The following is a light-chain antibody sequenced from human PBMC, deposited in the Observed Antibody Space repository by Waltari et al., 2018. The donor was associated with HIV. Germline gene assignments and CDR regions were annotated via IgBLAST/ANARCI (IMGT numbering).Light chain of an antibody. CDR2: GAS. CDR1: LDNKNY. Sequence: DVVVTQSPDLLAGSVGERATLKWKCSLDNKNYLEWYQQKPGKPPRVLIYGASPRESGVPERFSGSGSGTDFTLTISSLQAEDVAVYYCQQNYSIPSTFGQGTRLEIK. CDR3: QQNYSIPST. J-gene: IGKJ2*01. V-gene: IGKV4-1*01.